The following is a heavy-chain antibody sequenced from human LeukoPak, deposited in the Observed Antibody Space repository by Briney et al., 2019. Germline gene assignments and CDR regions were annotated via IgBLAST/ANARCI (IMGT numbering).Heavy chain of an antibody. CDR1: GFTFSSYS. CDR3: GRCPVTAPFFFEY. D-gene: IGHD2-21*02. V-gene: IGHV3-48*01. J-gene: IGHJ4*02. Sequence: GGSLRLSCAASGFTFSSYSMNWVRQAPGKGLEWVSYISSSSSTIYYADSVKGRFTISRDNAKNSLYLQMNSLRAEDTAVYYCGRCPVTAPFFFEYWGQGTLVTVSS. CDR2: ISSSSSTI.